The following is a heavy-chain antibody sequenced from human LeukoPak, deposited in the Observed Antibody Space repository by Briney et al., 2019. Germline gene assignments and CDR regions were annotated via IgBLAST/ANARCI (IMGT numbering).Heavy chain of an antibody. V-gene: IGHV3-66*02. CDR2: IYSGGST. Sequence: GXXLRLSCAASGFTVSSNYMSWVRQAPGKGLEWVSVIYSGGSTYYSDSVKGRFTISRDNSKHTLYLQMNSLRAEDTAVYYCARAHLNFDYSNYDRYYYYMDVWGKGTTVTVSS. CDR3: ARAHLNFDYSNYDRYYYYMDV. CDR1: GFTVSSNY. J-gene: IGHJ6*03. D-gene: IGHD4-11*01.